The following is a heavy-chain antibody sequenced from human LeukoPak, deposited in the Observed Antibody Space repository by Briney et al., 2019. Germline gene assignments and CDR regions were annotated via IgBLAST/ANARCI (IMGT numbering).Heavy chain of an antibody. CDR1: GGTFISYT. CDR2: FIPIFVIE. D-gene: IGHD1-14*01. J-gene: IGHJ3*02. Sequence: ASVKVSCMASGGTFISYTISWVRHAPGQGREWRGEFIPIFVIENYTQKFQGRVTITADKSTSTAYMELSSLRSEDTAVYYCARDRRYHEDAFDIWGQGTMVTVSS. CDR3: ARDRRYHEDAFDI. V-gene: IGHV1-69*10.